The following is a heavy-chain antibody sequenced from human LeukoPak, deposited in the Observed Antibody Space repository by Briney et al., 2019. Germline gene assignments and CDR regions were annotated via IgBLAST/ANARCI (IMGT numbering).Heavy chain of an antibody. CDR1: GYTFTGYS. CDR2: INPNSGGT. Sequence: ASVKVSCKSSGYTFTGYSMHWVRQPPGQGLDWMGWINPNSGGTNYVQKFQGWVTMTRDTSISTAYMELSRLRSDDTAVYYCARAGGYSYGDAFDIWGQGTMVTVSS. D-gene: IGHD5-18*01. V-gene: IGHV1-2*04. CDR3: ARAGGYSYGDAFDI. J-gene: IGHJ3*02.